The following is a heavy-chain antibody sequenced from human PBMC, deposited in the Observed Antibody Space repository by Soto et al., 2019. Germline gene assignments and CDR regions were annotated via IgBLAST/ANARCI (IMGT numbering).Heavy chain of an antibody. CDR3: AKDLSEYNWNTEDAFDI. Sequence: GGSLRLSCAASGFTFSSYGMHWVRQAPGKGLEWVAVISYDGSNKYYADSVKGRFTISRDNSKNTLYLQMNSLRAEDTAVYYCAKDLSEYNWNTEDAFDIWGQGTMVTVSS. CDR2: ISYDGSNK. D-gene: IGHD1-20*01. V-gene: IGHV3-30*18. CDR1: GFTFSSYG. J-gene: IGHJ3*02.